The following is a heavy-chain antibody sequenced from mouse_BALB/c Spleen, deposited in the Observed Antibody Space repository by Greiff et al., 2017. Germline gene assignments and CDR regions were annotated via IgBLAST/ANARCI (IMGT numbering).Heavy chain of an antibody. V-gene: IGHV5-6-5*01. J-gene: IGHJ3*01. Sequence: EVNVVESGGGLVKPGGSLKLSCAASGFTFSSYAMSWVRQTPEKRLEWVASISSGGSTYYPDSVKGRFTISRDNARNILYLQMSSLRSEDTAMYYCARNDGYYPAYWGQGTLVTVSA. D-gene: IGHD2-3*01. CDR3: ARNDGYYPAY. CDR2: ISSGGST. CDR1: GFTFSSYA.